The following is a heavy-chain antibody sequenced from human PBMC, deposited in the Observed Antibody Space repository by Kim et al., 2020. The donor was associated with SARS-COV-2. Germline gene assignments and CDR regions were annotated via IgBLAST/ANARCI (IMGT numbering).Heavy chain of an antibody. D-gene: IGHD3-10*01. CDR2: VSSDAGIT. J-gene: IGHJ4*02. V-gene: IGHV3-23*01. Sequence: GGSLRLSCAASGFTFSSDAMSWVRQAPGKGLEWVSSVSSDAGITHYADSVKGRFTISRDNSKNMLYLQMNSLRAEDTALYYCEKALRQLSMALDYWGQGT. CDR3: EKALRQLSMALDY. CDR1: GFTFSSDA.